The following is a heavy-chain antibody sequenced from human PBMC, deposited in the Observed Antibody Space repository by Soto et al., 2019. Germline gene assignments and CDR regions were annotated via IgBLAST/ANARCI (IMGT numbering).Heavy chain of an antibody. J-gene: IGHJ4*02. V-gene: IGHV5-51*01. CDR1: EYTFVTHC. Sequence: PGACLRSGGNGSEYTFVTHCIALVRQMPGKGLDWMGIIYPGDSDTRYSPSFQGQVTISADKSFSTAYLQWSSLKASDTAIYFCARLELTGLDNWGQGTPVTVSS. CDR2: IYPGDSDT. CDR3: ARLELTGLDN. D-gene: IGHD3-9*01.